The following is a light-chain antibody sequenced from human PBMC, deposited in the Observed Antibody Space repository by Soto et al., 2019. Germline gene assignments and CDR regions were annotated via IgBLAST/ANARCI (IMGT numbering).Light chain of an antibody. V-gene: IGKV3-20*01. CDR1: QTVSSAY. Sequence: EIVMTQSPATLSVSPGERATLSCRASQTVSSAYLAWFQQKPGQAPRLLIYGASSRATGIPDRFSGAGSGTEFTLTISRVAPEDYAVYYCQQYNTSPWTFGQGTKVDIK. CDR2: GAS. CDR3: QQYNTSPWT. J-gene: IGKJ1*01.